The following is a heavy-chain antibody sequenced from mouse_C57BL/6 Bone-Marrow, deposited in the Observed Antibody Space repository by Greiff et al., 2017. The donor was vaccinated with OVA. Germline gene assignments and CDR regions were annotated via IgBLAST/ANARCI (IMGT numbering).Heavy chain of an antibody. Sequence: VQLKESGTVLARPGASVKMSCTTSGYTFTSYWMHWVHQRPGQGLEWIGAICPGNSDTSYNQKFTVKGRLTAVTSDSTSSMELSSLTNEDSAFYYCTYDSNCPFAYWGQGTLVTVSA. CDR2: ICPGNSDT. CDR3: TYDSNCPFAY. D-gene: IGHD2-5*01. V-gene: IGHV1-5*01. CDR1: GYTFTSYW. J-gene: IGHJ3*01.